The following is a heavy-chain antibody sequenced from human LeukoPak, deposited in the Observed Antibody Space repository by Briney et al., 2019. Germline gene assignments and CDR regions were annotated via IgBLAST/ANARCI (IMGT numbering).Heavy chain of an antibody. J-gene: IGHJ4*02. D-gene: IGHD4-11*01. CDR3: ARSVPDYTRFDF. V-gene: IGHV1-46*01. CDR1: GYTFTSHY. CDR2: INASGGST. Sequence: ASVKVSCKASGYTFTSHYIHWVRQAPGQGLEWVGVINASGGSTRYAQKFQGRVTLTRDTSTSTVYMDLSSLRSEDTAVYYCARSVPDYTRFDFWGQGALVTVSS.